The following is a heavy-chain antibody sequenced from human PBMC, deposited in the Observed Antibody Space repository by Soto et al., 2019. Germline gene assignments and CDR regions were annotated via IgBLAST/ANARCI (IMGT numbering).Heavy chain of an antibody. D-gene: IGHD3-10*01. CDR2: IYYSGST. CDR1: GGSITNSY. V-gene: IGHV4-59*01. Sequence: PSETLSLTCTVSGGSITNSYWSWIWQPPGKRLEWIRYIYYSGSTNYNPSLKSRVTISVDTSKNQFSPNLRSVTAADTAVYYCANYRRGWFDPWGQGTLVTVSS. J-gene: IGHJ5*02. CDR3: ANYRRGWFDP.